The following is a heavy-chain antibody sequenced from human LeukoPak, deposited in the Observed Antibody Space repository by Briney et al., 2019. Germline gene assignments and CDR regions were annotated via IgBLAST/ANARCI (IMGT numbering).Heavy chain of an antibody. D-gene: IGHD3-22*01. Sequence: ASETLSLTCTFSGASISNYFWSWIRQPPGMGLEWIGFIYYSGNSGRTTYSPSLKNRVTISLDKSKNQFSLKLSSVTAAYPAVYYCSSLGYYDSSGLPVRYFDYWGQGTLVTVSS. V-gene: IGHV4-59*12. CDR1: GASISNYF. J-gene: IGHJ4*02. CDR3: SSLGYYDSSGLPVRYFDY. CDR2: IYYSGNSGRT.